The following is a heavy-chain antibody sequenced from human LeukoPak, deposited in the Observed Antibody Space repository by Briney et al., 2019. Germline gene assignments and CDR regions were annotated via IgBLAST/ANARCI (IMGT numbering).Heavy chain of an antibody. Sequence: GASVKVSCKASGYTFTTYGISWVRQAPGQGLEWMGWISPYNGNTKYAQKVQGRVTMTTDTSTSTAYMELRSLRSDDTAVYYCARDQTQIWFGEGLWYFDYWGQGTLVTVPS. CDR1: GYTFTTYG. D-gene: IGHD3-10*01. J-gene: IGHJ4*02. CDR2: ISPYNGNT. V-gene: IGHV1-18*01. CDR3: ARDQTQIWFGEGLWYFDY.